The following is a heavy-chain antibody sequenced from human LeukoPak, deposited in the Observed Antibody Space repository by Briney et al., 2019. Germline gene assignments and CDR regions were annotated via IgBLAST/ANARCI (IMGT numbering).Heavy chain of an antibody. Sequence: PGGSLRLSCAASGLTFSRYTMNWVRQAPGKGLEWVSSISSSSSYIYYADSVKGRFTISRDNAKNSLYLQMNSLRAEDTAVYYCVRAKYYYGSGSSFDYWGQGTLVTVSS. J-gene: IGHJ4*02. CDR3: VRAKYYYGSGSSFDY. CDR1: GLTFSRYT. V-gene: IGHV3-21*06. D-gene: IGHD3-10*01. CDR2: ISSSSSYI.